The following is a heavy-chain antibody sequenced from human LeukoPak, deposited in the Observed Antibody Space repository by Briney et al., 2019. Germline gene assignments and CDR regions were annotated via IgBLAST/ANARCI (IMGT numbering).Heavy chain of an antibody. J-gene: IGHJ2*01. V-gene: IGHV3-13*01. Sequence: GGSLRLSCATSGFPFSAYDMHWVRQAPGKGLEWVSAFGSAGDTYYPGAVKGRFTISRDYAKNSLFVQMNNLIAGDTAVYFCVRGALPGDNWYFDLWGRGTLVTVSS. CDR2: FGSAGDT. CDR1: GFPFSAYD. CDR3: VRGALPGDNWYFDL.